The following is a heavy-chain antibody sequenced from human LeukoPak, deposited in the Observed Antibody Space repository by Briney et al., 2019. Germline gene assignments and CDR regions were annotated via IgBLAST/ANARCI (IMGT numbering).Heavy chain of an antibody. V-gene: IGHV4-39*07. CDR1: GGSISSSSYY. D-gene: IGHD1-14*01. CDR3: ARASPTTNKGAYGWFDP. J-gene: IGHJ5*02. CDR2: IYYSGST. Sequence: PSETLSLTCTVSGGSISSSSYYWGWIRQPPGKGLEWIGSIYYSGSTYYNPSLKSRVTISVDTSKNQFSLKLSSVTAADTAVYYCARASPTTNKGAYGWFDPWGQGTLVTVSS.